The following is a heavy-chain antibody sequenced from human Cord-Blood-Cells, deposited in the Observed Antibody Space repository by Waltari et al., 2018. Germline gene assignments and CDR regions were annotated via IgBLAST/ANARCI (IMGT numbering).Heavy chain of an antibody. Sequence: AASGFTFSDYYMSWIRQAPGKGLEWVSYISSSGSTIYYADSVKGRFTISRDNAKNSLYLQMNSLGAEDTAVYYCARELSTGYYFDSWGQGTLVTVSS. D-gene: IGHD3-9*01. J-gene: IGHJ4*02. CDR3: ARELSTGYYFDS. CDR1: GFTFSDYY. V-gene: IGHV3-11*01. CDR2: ISSSGSTI.